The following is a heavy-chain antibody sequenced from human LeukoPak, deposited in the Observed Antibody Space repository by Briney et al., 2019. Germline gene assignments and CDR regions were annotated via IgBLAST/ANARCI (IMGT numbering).Heavy chain of an antibody. Sequence: SVKVSCKASGGTFSNYPISWVRQTPGQGLEWMGGIIPIFDTGNYAQKSQGRVTITADKSTSTAYMELSSLRSEDTAVYYCATVGIAVAGTVFLSTQYWGQGTLVTVSS. D-gene: IGHD6-19*01. CDR2: IIPIFDTG. CDR1: GGTFSNYP. CDR3: ATVGIAVAGTVFLSTQY. J-gene: IGHJ4*02. V-gene: IGHV1-69*06.